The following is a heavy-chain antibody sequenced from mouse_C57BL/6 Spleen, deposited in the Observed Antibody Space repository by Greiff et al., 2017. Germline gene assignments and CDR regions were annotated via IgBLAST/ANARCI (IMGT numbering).Heavy chain of an antibody. CDR1: GYTFTDYE. Sequence: QVQLKESGAELVRPGASVTLSCKASGYTFTDYEMHWVKQTPVHGLEWIGAIDPETGGTAYNQKFKGKAILTADKSSSTAYMELRSLTSEDSAVYYCARDGYLHYMAMGYWGQGASVTVSS. J-gene: IGHJ4*01. V-gene: IGHV1-15*01. CDR3: ARDGYLHYMAMGY. D-gene: IGHD2-3*01. CDR2: IDPETGGT.